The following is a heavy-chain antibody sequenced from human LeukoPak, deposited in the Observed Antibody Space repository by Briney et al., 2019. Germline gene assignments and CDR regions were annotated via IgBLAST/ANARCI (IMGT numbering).Heavy chain of an antibody. V-gene: IGHV3-23*01. J-gene: IGHJ4*02. Sequence: GGSLRLSCVVSGFIFRDYAMSWVRQAPGEGLEWVAGISDNGGGPYYADSLKGRFTISRDNSKNILYLQMNSLRAEDTAVYYCAKEIGRLGIPLYDYWGRGTLVTASS. CDR1: GFIFRDYA. CDR3: AKEIGRLGIPLYDY. D-gene: IGHD2-21*01. CDR2: ISDNGGGP.